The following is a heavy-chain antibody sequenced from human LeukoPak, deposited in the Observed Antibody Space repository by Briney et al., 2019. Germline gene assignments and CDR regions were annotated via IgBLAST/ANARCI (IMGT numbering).Heavy chain of an antibody. CDR3: ARDPYFGELSPHVYYWYMDV. D-gene: IGHD3-10*01. CDR2: IGSSGADK. V-gene: IGHV3-21*01. Sequence: GGSLRLSCEASGFNFNIYAMGWVRQAPGKGLQWVSVIGSSGADKHYADTVRGRFDISRDNAENSLYLQMNSLRAEDTAVYYCARDPYFGELSPHVYYWYMDVWGKGTTVTISS. J-gene: IGHJ6*03. CDR1: GFNFNIYA.